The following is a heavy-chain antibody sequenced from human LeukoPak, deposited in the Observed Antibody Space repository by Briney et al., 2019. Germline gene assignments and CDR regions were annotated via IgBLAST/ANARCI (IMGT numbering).Heavy chain of an antibody. CDR1: GYTLIRHY. J-gene: IGHJ3*02. CDR2: INSNSGGT. D-gene: IGHD5-18*01. Sequence: ASVNVSCKASGYTLIRHYMHWVRQAPGQGLEWMGWINSNSGGTKYAQKFQGSVIMTRDTSISTAYMELSRLKSDDTAVYYCARGRIHSWSDAFDIWGQGTTVTVSS. CDR3: ARGRIHSWSDAFDI. V-gene: IGHV1-2*02.